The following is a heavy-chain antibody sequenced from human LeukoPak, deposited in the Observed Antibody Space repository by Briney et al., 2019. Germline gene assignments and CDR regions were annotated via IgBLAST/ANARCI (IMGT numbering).Heavy chain of an antibody. CDR2: ISSSGSTI. CDR1: GFTFSSYE. Sequence: PGGSLRLSCAASGFTFSSYEMNWVRQAPGKGLEWVSYISSSGSTIYYADSVKGRFTISRDNAKNSLYLQLQSLRAEDTAVYYCARVLSLFYFDYWGQGTLVTVSS. CDR3: ARVLSLFYFDY. V-gene: IGHV3-48*03. D-gene: IGHD2-21*01. J-gene: IGHJ4*02.